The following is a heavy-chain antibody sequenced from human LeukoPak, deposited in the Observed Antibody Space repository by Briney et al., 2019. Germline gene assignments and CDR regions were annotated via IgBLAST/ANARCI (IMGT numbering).Heavy chain of an antibody. Sequence: GGSLRLACAASGFTFSADGMNWVHQAPGKGLEGVAVIWYDGSNKYYADSVKGRFTISRDNSKNTLYLQMNSLRAEDTAVYYCARDLILVVVAASGFYGMDVWGQGTTVTVSS. J-gene: IGHJ6*02. CDR1: GFTFSADG. V-gene: IGHV3-33*01. CDR2: IWYDGSNK. D-gene: IGHD2-15*01. CDR3: ARDLILVVVAASGFYGMDV.